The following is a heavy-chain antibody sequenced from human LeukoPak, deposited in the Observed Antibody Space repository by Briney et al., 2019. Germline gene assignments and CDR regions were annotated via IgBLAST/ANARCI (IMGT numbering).Heavy chain of an antibody. V-gene: IGHV3-21*01. CDR1: GFTFSSYW. D-gene: IGHD1-14*01. J-gene: IGHJ4*02. CDR2: ISPDDTDV. Sequence: GGSLRLSCAASGFTFSSYWMHWVRQAPGKGLEWVSYISPDDTDVDYADSLKGRFTISRDNAKNSLFLQMNSLRAEDTAVYYCARNHGDYWGQGTVVTVSS. CDR3: ARNHGDY.